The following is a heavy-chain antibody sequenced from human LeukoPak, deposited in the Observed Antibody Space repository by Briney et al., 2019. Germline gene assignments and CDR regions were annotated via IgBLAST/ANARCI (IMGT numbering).Heavy chain of an antibody. CDR3: ASGYTIFDY. D-gene: IGHD5-18*01. J-gene: IGHJ4*02. Sequence: GGSLRLSCVASGFTFSSYSMNWVRQAPGKGLEWVSYISSSSSTIYYADSVKGRFTISRDNAKNSPYLQMNSLRAEDTAVYYCASGYTIFDYWGQGTLVTVSS. CDR1: GFTFSSYS. CDR2: ISSSSSTI. V-gene: IGHV3-48*04.